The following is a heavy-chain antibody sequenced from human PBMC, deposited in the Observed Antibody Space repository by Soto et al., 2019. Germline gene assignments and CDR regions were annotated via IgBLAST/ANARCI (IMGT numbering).Heavy chain of an antibody. Sequence: SETLSLTCAVYGGSFSGYYWSWIRQPPGKGLEWIGEINHSGSTNYNPSLKSRVTISVDTSKNQFSLKLSSVTAADTAVYYCGRGRGKKYCSSTSCYGSCYMDVWGKGTTVTVSS. CDR3: GRGRGKKYCSSTSCYGSCYMDV. CDR1: GGSFSGYY. V-gene: IGHV4-34*01. CDR2: INHSGST. D-gene: IGHD2-2*01. J-gene: IGHJ6*03.